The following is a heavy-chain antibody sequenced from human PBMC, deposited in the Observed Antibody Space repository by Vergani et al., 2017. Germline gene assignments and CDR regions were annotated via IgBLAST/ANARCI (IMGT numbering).Heavy chain of an antibody. CDR3: ARDPRPRYCSGGSCYPGWFDP. CDR1: GFTFSSYS. V-gene: IGHV3-21*01. J-gene: IGHJ5*02. Sequence: EVQLVESGGGLVKPGGSLRLSCAASGFTFSSYSMNWVRQAPGKGLEWVSSISSSSSYIYYADSVKGRFTISRDNAKNSLFLQMNSLRAEDKAVYYCARDPRPRYCSGGSCYPGWFDPWGQGTLVTVSS. CDR2: ISSSSSYI. D-gene: IGHD2-15*01.